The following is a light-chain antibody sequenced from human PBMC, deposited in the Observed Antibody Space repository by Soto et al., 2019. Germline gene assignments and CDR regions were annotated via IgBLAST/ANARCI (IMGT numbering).Light chain of an antibody. CDR3: SSYTSSSTLYV. Sequence: QSALTHPASVSGSPRQSITISCTGASSDVGGYTYVSWYQQHPGKAPKLIIYEVNNRPSGVSHRFSGSKSGNTASLTISGLQAEDEADYYCSSYTSSSTLYVFGTGTKLTVL. V-gene: IGLV2-14*01. CDR2: EVN. J-gene: IGLJ1*01. CDR1: SSDVGGYTY.